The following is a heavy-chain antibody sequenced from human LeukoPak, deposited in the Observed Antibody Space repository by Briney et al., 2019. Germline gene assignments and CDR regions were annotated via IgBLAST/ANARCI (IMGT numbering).Heavy chain of an antibody. D-gene: IGHD3-10*01. CDR1: GCTVSSNY. V-gene: IGHV3-53*01. CDR3: WLVSSHYGSGSYYYNFDY. Sequence: GRSRRLSCAASGCTVSSNYMCWVHQAPGKGLEWVSVIYSGGSTYYADSVKGRFTISRDNSKNTLYLQMNSLSAEDTAVYYCWLVSSHYGSGSYYYNFDYWGQGTLVTVSS. J-gene: IGHJ4*02. CDR2: IYSGGST.